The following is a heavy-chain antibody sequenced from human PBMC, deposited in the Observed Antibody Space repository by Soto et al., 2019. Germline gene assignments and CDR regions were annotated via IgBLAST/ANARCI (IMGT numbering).Heavy chain of an antibody. D-gene: IGHD6-19*01. CDR2: ISYDGNNK. J-gene: IGHJ4*02. CDR3: AKNGYSSGWYGDY. V-gene: IGHV3-30*18. Sequence: VQLVASGGGVVQPGRSLRLSCAASGFTFRTNAMHWVRQAPGKGLEWVAVISYDGNNKYYADSVKGRFTISRDNSKNTLYLQMNSLRAEDTAVYYCAKNGYSSGWYGDYWGQGTLVTVSS. CDR1: GFTFRTNA.